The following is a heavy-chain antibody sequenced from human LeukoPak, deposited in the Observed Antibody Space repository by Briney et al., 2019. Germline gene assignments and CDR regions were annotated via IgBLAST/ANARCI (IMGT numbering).Heavy chain of an antibody. Sequence: ASVKVSCNASGYTFTSFGISWVRQAPGQGLEWMGWSSGYNDNTNYAKKFQGRVTMTTDTSTSTAYMELRSLRSDDTAVYYCARDGTTTEDYWGQGTLVTVSS. CDR3: ARDGTTTEDY. CDR1: GYTFTSFG. J-gene: IGHJ4*02. V-gene: IGHV1-18*01. D-gene: IGHD1/OR15-1a*01. CDR2: SSGYNDNT.